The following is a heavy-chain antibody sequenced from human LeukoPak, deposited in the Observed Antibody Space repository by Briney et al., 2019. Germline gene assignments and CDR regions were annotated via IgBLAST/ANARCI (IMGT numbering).Heavy chain of an antibody. CDR1: GGSISSSSYY. CDR2: IYYSGST. CDR3: ARPITIVRGVMGYFDY. J-gene: IGHJ4*02. V-gene: IGHV4-39*02. D-gene: IGHD3-10*01. Sequence: SETLSLTCTVSGGSISSSSYYWGWIRQPPGQGLEWIGSIYYSGSTYYTPSLKSQVTIAVDPSKNHFYLKLSSVTAADTAVYYCARPITIVRGVMGYFDYRGQGTLVTVSS.